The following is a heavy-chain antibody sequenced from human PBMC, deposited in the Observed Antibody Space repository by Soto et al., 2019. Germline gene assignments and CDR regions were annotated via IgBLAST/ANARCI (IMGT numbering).Heavy chain of an antibody. J-gene: IGHJ4*02. CDR2: INHSGST. D-gene: IGHD6-19*01. CDR1: GGSFSGYY. V-gene: IGHV4-34*01. Sequence: SETLSLTCAVYGGSFSGYYWSWIRQPPGKGLEWIGEINHSGSTNYNPSLKSRVTISVDASKNQFSLKLSSVTAADTAVYYCARRYSSGFDYWGQGTLVT. CDR3: ARRYSSGFDY.